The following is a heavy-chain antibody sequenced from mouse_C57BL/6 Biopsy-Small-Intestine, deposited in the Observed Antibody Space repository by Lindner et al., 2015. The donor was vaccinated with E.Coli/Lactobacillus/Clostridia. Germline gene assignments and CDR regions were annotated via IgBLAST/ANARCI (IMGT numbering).Heavy chain of an antibody. CDR1: GYTFNAYY. D-gene: IGHD1-1*01. V-gene: IGHV1-84*02. CDR3: AREGDIVLVGAKQSYNYHGLDV. Sequence: SVKVSCKASGYTFNAYYLHWVRQAPGQGLEWMGRINPKSGAADYALKFQGRVTITSDTSITTAYMDLNSLTSGDTAVYYCAREGDIVLVGAKQSYNYHGLDVWGQGTTVTVSS. CDR2: INPKSGAA. J-gene: IGHJ1*01.